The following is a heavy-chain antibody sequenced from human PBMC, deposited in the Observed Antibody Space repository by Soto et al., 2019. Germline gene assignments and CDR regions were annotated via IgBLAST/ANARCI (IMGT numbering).Heavy chain of an antibody. CDR2: ISAYNGNT. Sequence: ASVKVSCKASGYTFTSYGISWVRQAPGQGLEWMGWISAYNGNTNYAQKLQGRVTMTTDTSTSTAYMELRSLRSDDTAVYYCARDNSNYKDFKIYYYYGMDVWGQGTTVTVSS. D-gene: IGHD4-4*01. CDR1: GYTFTSYG. J-gene: IGHJ6*02. V-gene: IGHV1-18*01. CDR3: ARDNSNYKDFKIYYYYGMDV.